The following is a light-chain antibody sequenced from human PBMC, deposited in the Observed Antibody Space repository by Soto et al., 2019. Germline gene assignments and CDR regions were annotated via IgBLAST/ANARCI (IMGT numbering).Light chain of an antibody. V-gene: IGKV1-5*03. CDR1: QEISDW. J-gene: IGKJ1*01. CDR3: QQRT. Sequence: DTQLTQSPSTLSASIGDRVTITCRASQEISDWLAWYQQRPGKAPKLLIYKASTLQSGVPLRFSGSGSGTEFTLPICSLQPDDFATYYCQQRTFGQGAKVEIK. CDR2: KAS.